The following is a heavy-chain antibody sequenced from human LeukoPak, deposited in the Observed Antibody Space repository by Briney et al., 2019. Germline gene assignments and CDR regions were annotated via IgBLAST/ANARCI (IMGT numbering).Heavy chain of an antibody. D-gene: IGHD3-22*01. Sequence: PGGSLRLSCAASGFTVSSNYMSWVRQAPGKGLERVSVIYSGGSTYYADSVKGRLTISRDNSKNTLYLEMNSLRAEDTAVYYCAACYDSSGYYDYWGQGTLVTVSS. CDR3: AACYDSSGYYDY. CDR2: IYSGGST. CDR1: GFTVSSNY. J-gene: IGHJ4*02. V-gene: IGHV3-53*01.